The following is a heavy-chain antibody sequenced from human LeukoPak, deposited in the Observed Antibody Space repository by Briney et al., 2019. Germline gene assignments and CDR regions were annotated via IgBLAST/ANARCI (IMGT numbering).Heavy chain of an antibody. CDR1: GFTFSDYG. V-gene: IGHV3-30*02. J-gene: IGHJ4*02. D-gene: IGHD1-26*01. Sequence: PGGSLRLSCAASGFTFSDYGMHWVRQAPGKGLEWLAFIRYDGTNKYYADSVKGRFTISRDNSQNTVSLQVNNVKTEDTALYYCAKDRWSYGDYVDYWGQGTLVTVSS. CDR3: AKDRWSYGDYVDY. CDR2: IRYDGTNK.